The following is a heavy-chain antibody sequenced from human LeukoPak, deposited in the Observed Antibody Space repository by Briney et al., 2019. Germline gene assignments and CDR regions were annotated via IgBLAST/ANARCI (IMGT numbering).Heavy chain of an antibody. CDR1: GGSISSSTYY. Sequence: PSETLSLTCTVSGGSISSSTYYWGWIRQPPGKGLEWIGSIYYSGSTYYNPSLKSRVTISIDTSTDQFSLKLSSVTAADTAVYYCATGYNSWWIQNEFWGQGTLVTVSS. J-gene: IGHJ4*02. CDR2: IYYSGST. CDR3: ATGYNSWWIQNEF. D-gene: IGHD1-1*01. V-gene: IGHV4-39*07.